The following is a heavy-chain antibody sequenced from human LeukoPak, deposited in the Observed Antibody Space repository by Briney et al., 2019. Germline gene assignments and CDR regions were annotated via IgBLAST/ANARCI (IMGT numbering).Heavy chain of an antibody. V-gene: IGHV4-4*07. Sequence: PSETLSLTCTVSGGSISSYYWSWIRQPAGKGLEWIGRIYTSGSTNYNPSLKSRVTMSVDTSKNLFSLKLSSVTAADTAVYCCARDWDYSSSWSPAYMDVWGKGTTVTVSS. J-gene: IGHJ6*03. D-gene: IGHD6-13*01. CDR2: IYTSGST. CDR1: GGSISSYY. CDR3: ARDWDYSSSWSPAYMDV.